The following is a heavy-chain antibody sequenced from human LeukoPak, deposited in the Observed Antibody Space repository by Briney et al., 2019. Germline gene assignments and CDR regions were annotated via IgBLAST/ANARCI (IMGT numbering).Heavy chain of an antibody. V-gene: IGHV1-46*01. J-gene: IGHJ4*02. CDR3: ARDPNHEERIVGALPFDY. D-gene: IGHD1-26*01. CDR1: GYTFTSYY. Sequence: ASVKVSCKASGYTFTSYYMHWVRQAPGQGLEWMGIINPSGGSTSYAQKFQGRVAMTRDTSTSTVYMELSSLRSEDTAVYYCARDPNHEERIVGALPFDYWGQGTLVTVSS. CDR2: INPSGGST.